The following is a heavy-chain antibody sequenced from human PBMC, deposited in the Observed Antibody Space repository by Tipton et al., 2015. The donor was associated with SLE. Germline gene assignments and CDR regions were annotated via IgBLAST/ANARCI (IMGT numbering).Heavy chain of an antibody. CDR2: ISYKGIT. D-gene: IGHD7-27*01. CDR1: GGSLTSNGYY. J-gene: IGHJ4*02. CDR3: ARGILGSEVNFES. Sequence: TLSLTCTVSGGSLTSNGYYWSWVRHHPGKGLEWIGYISYKGITYYNPSLRSRVSISVDTSKNQFSLKLRSVTAADTAAYYCARGILGSEVNFESWGQGTLVPVSS. V-gene: IGHV4-31*03.